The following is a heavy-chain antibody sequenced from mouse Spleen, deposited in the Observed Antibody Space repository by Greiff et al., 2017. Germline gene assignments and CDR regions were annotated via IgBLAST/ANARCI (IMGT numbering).Heavy chain of an antibody. D-gene: IGHD6-1*01. Sequence: EVMLVESGGGLVKPGGSLKLSCAASGFTFSSYAMSWVRQSPEKRLEWVAEISSGGSYTYYPDTVTGRFTISRDNAKNTLYLEMSSLRSEDTAMYYCARGGQPYYFDYWGQGTTLTVSS. CDR2: ISSGGSYT. J-gene: IGHJ2*01. V-gene: IGHV5-9-4*01. CDR3: ARGGQPYYFDY. CDR1: GFTFSSYA.